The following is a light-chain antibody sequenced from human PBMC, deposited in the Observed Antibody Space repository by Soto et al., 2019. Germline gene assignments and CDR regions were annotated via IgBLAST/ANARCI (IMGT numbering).Light chain of an antibody. CDR1: SSNIGAGYD. CDR2: GNK. CDR3: QSCDSSLSVSYV. V-gene: IGLV1-40*01. Sequence: QSVLTQPPSVSGAPGQRVTISCTGRSSNIGAGYDVHWYQQRPGTAPKLLIYGNKNRPSGVPDRFSGSKSGTSASLAITGLQAEDEADYYCQSCDSSLSVSYVFGTGTKVTVL. J-gene: IGLJ1*01.